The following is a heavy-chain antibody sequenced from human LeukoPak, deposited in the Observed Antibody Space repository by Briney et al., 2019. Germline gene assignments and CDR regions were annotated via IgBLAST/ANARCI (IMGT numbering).Heavy chain of an antibody. CDR2: IYIGDSDP. CDR3: AKVKSFGYWFFDL. V-gene: IGHV5-51*01. Sequence: GESLKISCQGSGYRFSTSWIAWVRQAPGKGLEWVGSIYIGDSDPRYRPSFQGHVTMSADKSVNTASLQWNSLQGSDTGIYYCAKVKSFGYWFFDLWGRGTLVAVSS. J-gene: IGHJ2*01. D-gene: IGHD3-16*01. CDR1: GYRFSTSW.